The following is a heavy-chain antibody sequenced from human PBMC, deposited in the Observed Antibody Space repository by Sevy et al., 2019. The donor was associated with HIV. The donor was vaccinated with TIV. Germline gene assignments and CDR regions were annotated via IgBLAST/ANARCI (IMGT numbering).Heavy chain of an antibody. CDR2: ISSSSGTI. V-gene: IGHV3-48*01. CDR3: ARAGGDCYSKNECWFVS. CDR1: GFTLSAYS. Sequence: GGSLRLSCAASGFTLSAYSMNWVRQAPGKGLESVSYISSSSGTIYYADSVKGQFTISRDNAKSSLYLQMNGLRAEDTAVYYCARAGGDCYSKNECWFVSWGQGTLVTVSS. D-gene: IGHD2-21*01. J-gene: IGHJ5*01.